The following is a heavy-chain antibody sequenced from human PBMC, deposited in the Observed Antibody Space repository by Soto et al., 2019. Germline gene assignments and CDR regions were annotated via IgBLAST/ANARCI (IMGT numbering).Heavy chain of an antibody. CDR2: INHSGST. CDR1: GGSFSGYY. Sequence: QVQLQQWGAGLLKPSETLSLTCAVYGGSFSGYYWSWIRQPPGKGLEWIGEINHSGSTNYNPSLKSRVTISVDTSKNQFSLKLSSVTAADTAVYYCARVFGYSYGQRGYVAYYYYGMDVWGQGTTVTVSS. V-gene: IGHV4-34*01. J-gene: IGHJ6*02. D-gene: IGHD5-18*01. CDR3: ARVFGYSYGQRGYVAYYYYGMDV.